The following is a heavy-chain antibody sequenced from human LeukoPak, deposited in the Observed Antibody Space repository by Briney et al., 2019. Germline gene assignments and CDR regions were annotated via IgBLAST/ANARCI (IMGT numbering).Heavy chain of an antibody. CDR2: ISYDGSSK. V-gene: IGHV3-30*04. J-gene: IGHJ4*02. CDR3: ARALIAAAGTGYFDY. CDR1: GFTFSSYA. Sequence: GGSLRLSCAASGFTFSSYAMHWVRQAPGKGLEWVAVISYDGSSKYYADSVKGRFTISRDNSKNTLYLQMNSLRAEDTAVYYCARALIAAAGTGYFDYWGQGTLVTVSS. D-gene: IGHD6-13*01.